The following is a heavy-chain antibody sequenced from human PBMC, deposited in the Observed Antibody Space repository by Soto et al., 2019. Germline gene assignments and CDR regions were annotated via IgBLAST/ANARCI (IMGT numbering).Heavy chain of an antibody. CDR2: ISGSGGST. CDR3: AIHRGYSYGYFDY. Sequence: PGGSLRLSCAASGFTFSSYAMSWVRQAPGKGLEWVSAISGSGGSTYYADSVKGRFTISRDNSKNTLYLQMNSLRAEDTAVYYCAIHRGYSYGYFDYWGQGTLVTVSS. J-gene: IGHJ4*02. D-gene: IGHD5-18*01. V-gene: IGHV3-23*01. CDR1: GFTFSSYA.